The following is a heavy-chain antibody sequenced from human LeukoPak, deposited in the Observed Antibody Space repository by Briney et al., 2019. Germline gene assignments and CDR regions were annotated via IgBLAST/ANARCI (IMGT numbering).Heavy chain of an antibody. Sequence: ASVKVSCKVSGYTLTELSMHWVRQAPGKGLEWMGGFDPEDGETIYAQKFQGRVTMTEDTSTDTAYMELSSLRSEDTAVYYCATIDPITGYFDYWGQGTLVTVSS. J-gene: IGHJ4*02. CDR1: GYTLTELS. CDR2: FDPEDGET. D-gene: IGHD5-24*01. CDR3: ATIDPITGYFDY. V-gene: IGHV1-24*01.